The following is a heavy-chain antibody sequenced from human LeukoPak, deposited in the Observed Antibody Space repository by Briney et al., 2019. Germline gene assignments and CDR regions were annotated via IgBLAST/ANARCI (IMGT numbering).Heavy chain of an antibody. CDR2: IYYSGSP. V-gene: IGHV4-39*01. Sequence: KPSETLSLTCTVSGGSISSNSYYWGWIRQPPGKGLEWIGSIYYSGSPYYNPSLKSRVTISVDTSKNQFSLKVISVTAADTAVYYCARWRTARTGFDYWAREPWSPSPQ. D-gene: IGHD3/OR15-3a*01. CDR1: GGSISSNSYY. CDR3: ARWRTARTGFDY. J-gene: IGHJ4*02.